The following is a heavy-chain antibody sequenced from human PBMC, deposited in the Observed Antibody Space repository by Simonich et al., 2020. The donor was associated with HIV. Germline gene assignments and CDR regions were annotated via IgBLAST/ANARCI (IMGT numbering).Heavy chain of an antibody. Sequence: HVQLQQWGAGLLKPSETLSLTCAVYGETFSAYYWSWIRQSPGKGLEWIGEINHSGSTNYNPSLESRVTISIDTSKNQFSLKLRFVTAADTAVYYCARREGFWFDPWGQGALVLVSS. CDR3: ARREGFWFDP. CDR2: INHSGST. V-gene: IGHV4-34*01. J-gene: IGHJ5*02. CDR1: GETFSAYY.